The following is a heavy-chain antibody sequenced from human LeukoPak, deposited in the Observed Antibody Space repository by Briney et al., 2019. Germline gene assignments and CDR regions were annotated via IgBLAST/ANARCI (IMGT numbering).Heavy chain of an antibody. CDR3: AKTKSPFLPQEAFDI. J-gene: IGHJ3*02. V-gene: IGHV3-9*03. Sequence: GRSLRLSCAASGFTFDDYAMHWVRQAPGKGLEWVSGISWNSGSIGYADSVKGRFTISRGNAKNSLYLQMNSLRAEDMALYYCAKTKSPFLPQEAFDIWGQGTMVTVSS. CDR1: GFTFDDYA. CDR2: ISWNSGSI. D-gene: IGHD3-3*01.